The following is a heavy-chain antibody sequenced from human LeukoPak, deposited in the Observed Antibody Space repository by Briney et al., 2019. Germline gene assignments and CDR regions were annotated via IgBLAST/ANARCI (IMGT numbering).Heavy chain of an antibody. Sequence: ASVKVSCKASGYTFTSYGISWVRLAPGHGLEWMGWISAYNGNRKYERKLQGRVTMTTDTATSTAYMELSSLRADDTAVYYCARDRWGVNYYQYMDVWGKGTTVTVSS. J-gene: IGHJ6*03. CDR3: ARDRWGVNYYQYMDV. CDR1: GYTFTSYG. D-gene: IGHD3-10*01. V-gene: IGHV1-18*01. CDR2: ISAYNGNR.